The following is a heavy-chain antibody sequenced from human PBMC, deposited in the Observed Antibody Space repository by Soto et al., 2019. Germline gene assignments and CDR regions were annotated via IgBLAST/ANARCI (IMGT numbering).Heavy chain of an antibody. CDR3: ARDGGRHSGGIDY. J-gene: IGHJ4*02. CDR1: GGTFSSYS. Sequence: QVQLVQSGAEVKKPGSSVKVSCKASGGTFSSYSINWVRQAPGQGLEWMGEIIPIFGTANYAQKFQGRVTITADESTSTAYMELSSLRSADTAVYYCARDGGRHSGGIDYGGQGTLVTVSS. V-gene: IGHV1-69*01. CDR2: IIPIFGTA. D-gene: IGHD1-26*01.